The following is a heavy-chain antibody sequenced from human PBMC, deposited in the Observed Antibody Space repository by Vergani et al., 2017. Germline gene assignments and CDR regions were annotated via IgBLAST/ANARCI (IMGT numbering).Heavy chain of an antibody. J-gene: IGHJ5*02. CDR3: ARHAVIAAAGTGWFDP. V-gene: IGHV5-51*01. CDR2: TYPGDSDT. D-gene: IGHD6-13*01. CDR1: GYSFTSYW. Sequence: EVQLVQSGAEVKTPGESLKISCKGSGYSFTSYWIGWVRQMPGKGLEWMGITYPGDSDTRYSPSFQGQVTIPADKSISTAYLQLRSLKASDTAMYYCARHAVIAAAGTGWFDPWGQGTLVTVSS.